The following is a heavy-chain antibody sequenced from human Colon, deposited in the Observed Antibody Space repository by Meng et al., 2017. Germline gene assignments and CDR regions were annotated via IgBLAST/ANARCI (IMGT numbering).Heavy chain of an antibody. CDR3: ATDSGPGGWASDY. CDR2: TYSSGNT. CDR1: GASMSSHY. D-gene: IGHD1-26*01. J-gene: IGHJ4*02. V-gene: IGHV4-4*07. Sequence: QVPLQESGPGLVKSSETLSLTWTVSGASMSSHYWTWIRQAAGKGPEWIGRTYSSGNTLYNPSLKSRITISIDTSKNQFSLEMRSVTAADSAVYYCATDSGPGGWASDYWGQGTLVTVSS.